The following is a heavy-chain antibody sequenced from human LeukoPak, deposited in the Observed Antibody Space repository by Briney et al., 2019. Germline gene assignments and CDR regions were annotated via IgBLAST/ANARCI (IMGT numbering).Heavy chain of an antibody. J-gene: IGHJ2*01. CDR3: TRVGDYGGNWAWYFDL. CDR2: IKSDGSNT. D-gene: IGHD4-23*01. CDR1: GFTFSRYW. V-gene: IGHV3-74*01. Sequence: GGSLRLSCAASGFTFSRYWMDWVRQAPGKGLVWVSRIKSDGSNTNYADSVKGRFTISRDNAKNTLYLQMNSLRAEDTAVYYCTRVGDYGGNWAWYFDLWGRGTLVTVSS.